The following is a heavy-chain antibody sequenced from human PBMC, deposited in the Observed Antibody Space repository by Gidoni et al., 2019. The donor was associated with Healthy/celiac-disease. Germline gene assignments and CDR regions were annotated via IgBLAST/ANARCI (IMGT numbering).Heavy chain of an antibody. CDR2: ISSSSSYT. Sequence: QVQLVESGGGLVKPGGSLRISCAASGFTFSDYYMSWIRQAPGKGLEWVSYISSSSSYTNYADSVKGRFTISRDNAKNSLYLQMNSLRAEDTAVYYCARDVGATSDAFDIWGQGTMVTVSS. CDR3: ARDVGATSDAFDI. V-gene: IGHV3-11*06. D-gene: IGHD1-26*01. CDR1: GFTFSDYY. J-gene: IGHJ3*02.